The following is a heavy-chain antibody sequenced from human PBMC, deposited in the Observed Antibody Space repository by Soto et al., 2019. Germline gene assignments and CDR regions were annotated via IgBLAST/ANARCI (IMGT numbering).Heavy chain of an antibody. V-gene: IGHV4-31*01. D-gene: IGHD5-18*01. CDR3: ARNHLMATAGTARNYFGLDV. CDR2: IYYSGNT. CDR1: GGSIRSGCYD. J-gene: IGHJ6*02. Sequence: SETLSLTCPVSGGSIRSGCYDWGWARQNPRRGLEWFGNIYYSGNTYYNPSLKSPLTISADTSKNKFSLNLSSVTAAATAVYYCARNHLMATAGTARNYFGLDVWGQGTTVTVSS.